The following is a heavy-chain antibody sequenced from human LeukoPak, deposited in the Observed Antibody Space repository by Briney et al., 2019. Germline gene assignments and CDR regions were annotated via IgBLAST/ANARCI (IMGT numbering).Heavy chain of an antibody. J-gene: IGHJ5*02. CDR2: IYHSGST. V-gene: IGHV4-59*04. CDR3: ARHYGP. CDR1: GFTFSSYA. D-gene: IGHD3-16*01. Sequence: SGGSLRLSCAASGFTFSSYAMSWVRQAPGKGLEWIGYIYHSGSTYYNPSLKSRVTISVDTSKNQFSLKLNSVTAADTAVYYCARHYGPWGQGTLVTVSS.